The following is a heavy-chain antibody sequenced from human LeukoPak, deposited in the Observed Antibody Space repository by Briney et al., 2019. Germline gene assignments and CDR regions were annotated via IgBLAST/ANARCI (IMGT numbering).Heavy chain of an antibody. CDR2: INPNSGGT. Sequence: ASVKVSCKASGYTFTGYYMHWVRQAPGQGLEWMGWINPNSGGTNYAQKFQGRVTMTRDTSISTAYMELSRLRSDDTAVYYCARDNYGSCNWFDPWGQGTLVTVSS. D-gene: IGHD4-17*01. CDR1: GYTFTGYY. J-gene: IGHJ5*02. CDR3: ARDNYGSCNWFDP. V-gene: IGHV1-2*02.